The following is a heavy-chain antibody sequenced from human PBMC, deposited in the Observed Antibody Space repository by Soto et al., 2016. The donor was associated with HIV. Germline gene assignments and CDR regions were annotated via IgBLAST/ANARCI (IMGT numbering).Heavy chain of an antibody. CDR1: GFIFSRNA. CDR3: ARDLGEWLDEYFQH. V-gene: IGHV3-30-3*01. D-gene: IGHD3-10*01. J-gene: IGHJ1*01. Sequence: VQLVESGGGVVQPGKSLRLSCAASGFIFSRNAIHWVRQAPGKGLEWVAVISYDGNHKYFADSVKGRFTISRDNSKNTVYLQMNSLRVEDTAVYYCARDLGEWLDEYFQHWGQGHPGPPSPQ. CDR2: ISYDGNHK.